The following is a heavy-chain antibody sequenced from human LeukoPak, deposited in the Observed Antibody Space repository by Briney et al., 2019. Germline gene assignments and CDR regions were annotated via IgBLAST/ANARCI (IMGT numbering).Heavy chain of an antibody. D-gene: IGHD5-12*01. Sequence: PGGSLSLSCAASGFTFSSYSMNWVRQAPGKGLEWVSYISSSGSTMYYTDSVKGRFTISRDNAKDSLYLQMNSLRAEDTAVYYCARDPGSGYEEHFDYWGQGTLVTVSS. CDR3: ARDPGSGYEEHFDY. CDR2: ISSSGSTM. CDR1: GFTFSSYS. V-gene: IGHV3-48*04. J-gene: IGHJ4*02.